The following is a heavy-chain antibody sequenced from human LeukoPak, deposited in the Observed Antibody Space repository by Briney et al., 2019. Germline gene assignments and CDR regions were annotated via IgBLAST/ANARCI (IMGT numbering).Heavy chain of an antibody. CDR2: IYYSGST. Sequence: PSEILSLTCTVSSGSISSGGYYWSWIRQHPGKGLEWIGYIYYSGSTYYNPSLKSRVTISVDTSKNQFSLKLSSVTAADTAVYYCARGTATVTPDDYWGQGTLVTVSS. D-gene: IGHD4-17*01. V-gene: IGHV4-31*03. J-gene: IGHJ4*02. CDR1: SGSISSGGYY. CDR3: ARGTATVTPDDY.